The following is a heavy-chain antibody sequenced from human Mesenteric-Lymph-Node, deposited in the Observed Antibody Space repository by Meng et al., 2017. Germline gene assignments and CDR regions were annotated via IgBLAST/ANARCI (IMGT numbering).Heavy chain of an antibody. CDR3: ARLYDSSGYYYSGNAFDI. J-gene: IGHJ3*02. CDR1: GYTFTGYY. CDR2: INPNSGGT. Sequence: ASVKVSCKASGYTFTGYYMHWVRQAPGQGLEWMGWINPNSGGTNYAQKFQGRVTMTRDTSISTAYMELSRLRSDDTAVYYCARLYDSSGYYYSGNAFDIWGQGTMVTVSS. V-gene: IGHV1-2*02. D-gene: IGHD3-22*01.